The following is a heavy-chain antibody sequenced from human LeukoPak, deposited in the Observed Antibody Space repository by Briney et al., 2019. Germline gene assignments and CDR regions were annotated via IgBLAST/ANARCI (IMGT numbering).Heavy chain of an antibody. D-gene: IGHD5-24*01. J-gene: IGHJ4*02. CDR1: GDSISNYY. CDR3: ARVGGYNSPPIL. Sequence: PSETLSLTCTVSGDSISNYYWSWIRQPPGKGLKWIGYIYYSGSTNYNPSLKSRVTISVDTSKNQFSLKLSSVTAADTAVYYCARVGGYNSPPILWGQGSLVTVSS. V-gene: IGHV4-59*01. CDR2: IYYSGST.